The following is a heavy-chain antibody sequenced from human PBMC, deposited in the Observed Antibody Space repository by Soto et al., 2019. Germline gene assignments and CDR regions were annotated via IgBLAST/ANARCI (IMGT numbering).Heavy chain of an antibody. V-gene: IGHV4-39*01. CDR3: ARPMTNTIFGVVPRAFDI. CDR1: GGSISSSSYY. J-gene: IGHJ3*02. D-gene: IGHD3-3*01. Sequence: SETLSLTCTVSGGSISSSSYYWGWIRQPPGKGLEWIGSIYYSGSTYYNPSLKSRVTISVDTSKNQFSLKLSSVTAADTAVYYCARPMTNTIFGVVPRAFDIWGQGTMVTVSS. CDR2: IYYSGST.